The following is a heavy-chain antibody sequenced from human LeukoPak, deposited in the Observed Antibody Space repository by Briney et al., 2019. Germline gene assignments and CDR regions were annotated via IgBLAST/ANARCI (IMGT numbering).Heavy chain of an antibody. Sequence: SETLSLTCTVSGGSISSYYWSWIRQPAGKGLEWIGRIYTSGSTNYNPSLKSRVTMSVDTSKNQFSLKLSSVTAADTAVYYCARGPTTYYDFWSGYYTPNYFDYWGQGTLVTVSS. D-gene: IGHD3-3*01. CDR1: GGSISSYY. CDR2: IYTSGST. CDR3: ARGPTTYYDFWSGYYTPNYFDY. J-gene: IGHJ4*02. V-gene: IGHV4-4*07.